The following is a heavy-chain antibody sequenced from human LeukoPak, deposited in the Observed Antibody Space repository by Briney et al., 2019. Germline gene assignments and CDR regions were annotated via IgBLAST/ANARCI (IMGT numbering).Heavy chain of an antibody. Sequence: PSETLSLTCTVSGYSISSGYYWGCIRPPPGKGLEWIGSIDQSGSTYYNPSLKSRVTISVDTSKNHLSLKLSSVTAADTAVYYCAKLRLMSYFDYWGQGTLVTVSS. J-gene: IGHJ4*02. CDR1: GYSISSGYY. CDR2: IDQSGST. D-gene: IGHD6-25*01. CDR3: AKLRLMSYFDY. V-gene: IGHV4-38-2*02.